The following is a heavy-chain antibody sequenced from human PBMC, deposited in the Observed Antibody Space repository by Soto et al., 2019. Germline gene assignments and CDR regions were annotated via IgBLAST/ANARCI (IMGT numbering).Heavy chain of an antibody. CDR2: IYYSGST. Sequence: PETLSLTWTVAVGFISGYYWSWMRQPPRKGLEWRGCIYYSGSTTYTPSLKSRVTISVDTSKNQFSLKLSSVTAADTAVYYCARQTVVPAAMMSIGAAFDIWGQGTLVTVSS. V-gene: IGHV4-59*08. J-gene: IGHJ3*02. CDR3: ARQTVVPAAMMSIGAAFDI. CDR1: VGFISGYY. D-gene: IGHD2-2*01.